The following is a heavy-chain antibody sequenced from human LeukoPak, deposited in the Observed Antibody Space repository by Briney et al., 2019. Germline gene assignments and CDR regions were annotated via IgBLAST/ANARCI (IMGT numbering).Heavy chain of an antibody. V-gene: IGHV3-7*01. D-gene: IGHD6-13*01. CDR1: GFTFSSYW. CDR3: AREAYSSSSFALDY. Sequence: GGSLRLSCAASGFTFSSYWMSWVRQAPGKGLEWVANIKQDGSEKYYVDSVKGRFTISRDNAKNSLYLQMNSLRAEDTAVYYCAREAYSSSSFALDYWGQGTLVTVSS. CDR2: IKQDGSEK. J-gene: IGHJ4*02.